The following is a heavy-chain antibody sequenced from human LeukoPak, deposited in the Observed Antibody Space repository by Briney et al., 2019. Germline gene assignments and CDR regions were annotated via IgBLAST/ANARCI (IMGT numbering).Heavy chain of an antibody. Sequence: SETLSLTCTVSGGSVSSSSYYWGWIRQPPGKGLEWIGSIYYSGSTYYNPSLKSRVTISVDTSKNQFSLKLSSVTAADTAVYYCARGLRDYSNYPYYYYYMDVWGKGTTVTVSS. J-gene: IGHJ6*03. V-gene: IGHV4-39*07. CDR3: ARGLRDYSNYPYYYYYMDV. D-gene: IGHD4-11*01. CDR2: IYYSGST. CDR1: GGSVSSSSYY.